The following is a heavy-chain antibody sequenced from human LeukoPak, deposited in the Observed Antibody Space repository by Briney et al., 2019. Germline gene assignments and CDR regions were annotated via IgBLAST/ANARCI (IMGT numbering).Heavy chain of an antibody. J-gene: IGHJ4*02. V-gene: IGHV3-33*01. Sequence: HAGGSLRLSCAASGFSLTTYGTHWLRQAPGKGLEWVAVIWYDGSRKFYGDSVKGRFTVSRDTSENTMYLQMNTLRVDDTAVYYCARDGGSGIDYWGQGTLVTVSS. D-gene: IGHD3-10*01. CDR2: IWYDGSRK. CDR1: GFSLTTYG. CDR3: ARDGGSGIDY.